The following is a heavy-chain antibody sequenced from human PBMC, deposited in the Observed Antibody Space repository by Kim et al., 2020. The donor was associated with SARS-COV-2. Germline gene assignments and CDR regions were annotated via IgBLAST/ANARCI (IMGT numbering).Heavy chain of an antibody. V-gene: IGHV3-30*18. J-gene: IGHJ4*02. D-gene: IGHD3-10*01. Sequence: GGSLRLSCAASGFTFSSYGMHWVRQAPGKGLEWVAVISYDGSNKYYADSVKGRFTISRDNSKNTLYLQMNSLRAEDTAVYYCAKARVRGVIINEEGYFDYWGQGTLVTVSS. CDR3: AKARVRGVIINEEGYFDY. CDR2: ISYDGSNK. CDR1: GFTFSSYG.